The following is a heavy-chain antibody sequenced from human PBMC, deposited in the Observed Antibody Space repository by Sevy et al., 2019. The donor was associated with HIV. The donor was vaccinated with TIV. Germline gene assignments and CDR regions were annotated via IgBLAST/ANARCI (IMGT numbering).Heavy chain of an antibody. CDR3: AGDPTIVGAKDPRNWFDP. CDR1: GYTFTSYG. Sequence: ASVKVSCKASGYTFTSYGISWVRQAPGQGLEWMGWISAYNGNTNYAQKLQGRVTMTTDTSTSTAYMELRILRSDDTAVYYCAGDPTIVGAKDPRNWFDPWGQGTLVTVSS. V-gene: IGHV1-18*01. J-gene: IGHJ5*02. D-gene: IGHD1-26*01. CDR2: ISAYNGNT.